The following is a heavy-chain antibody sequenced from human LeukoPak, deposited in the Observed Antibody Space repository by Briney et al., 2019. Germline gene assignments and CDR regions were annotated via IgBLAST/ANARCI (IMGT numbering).Heavy chain of an antibody. CDR2: IKSKTDGGTT. J-gene: IGHJ4*02. V-gene: IGHV3-15*01. CDR3: TTVPYSSGWYPGLDY. CDR1: GFTFSNAW. Sequence: GGSLRLSCAASGFTFSNAWMSWVRQAPGKGLEWVGRIKSKTDGGTTDYAAPVKGRFTISRDDSKNTLYLQMNSLKTEDTAVYYCTTVPYSSGWYPGLDYWGQGTLVTVSS. D-gene: IGHD6-19*01.